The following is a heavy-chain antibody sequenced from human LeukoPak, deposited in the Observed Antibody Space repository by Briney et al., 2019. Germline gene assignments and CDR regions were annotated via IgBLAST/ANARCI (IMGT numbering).Heavy chain of an antibody. J-gene: IGHJ4*02. CDR3: ARGSYYGSGSYSSAFDY. CDR1: EFSVGSNY. Sequence: GGSLRLSCAASEFSVGSNYMTWVRQAPGKGLEWVSLIYSGGSTYYADSVKGRFTISRDNSKNTLYLQMNSLRAEDTAVYYCARGSYYGSGSYSSAFDYWGQGTLVTVSS. CDR2: IYSGGST. V-gene: IGHV3-66*02. D-gene: IGHD3-10*01.